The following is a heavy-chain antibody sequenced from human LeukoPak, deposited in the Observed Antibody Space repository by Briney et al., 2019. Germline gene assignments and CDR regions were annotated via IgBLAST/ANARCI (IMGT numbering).Heavy chain of an antibody. CDR2: ISYDGSNK. CDR1: GFTFSSYG. J-gene: IGHJ4*02. CDR3: TRASTIAARSEYLDF. Sequence: GGSLRLSCAASGFTFSSYGMHWVRQAPGKGLEWVAVISYDGSNKYYADSVKGRFTLSRHNSKHTLYLQLNSLRGADTAVYYCTRASTIAARSEYLDFWGQGTLVTVSS. D-gene: IGHD6-6*01. V-gene: IGHV3-30*03.